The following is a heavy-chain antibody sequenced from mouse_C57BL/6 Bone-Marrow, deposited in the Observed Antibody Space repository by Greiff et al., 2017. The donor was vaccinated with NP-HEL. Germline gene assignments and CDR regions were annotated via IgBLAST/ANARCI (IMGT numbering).Heavy chain of an antibody. V-gene: IGHV1-50*01. J-gene: IGHJ2*01. D-gene: IGHD3-2*02. CDR3: ARGGTAQATLDY. Sequence: QVQLQQPGAELVKPGASVKLSCKASGYTFTSYWMQWVKQRPGQGLEWIGEIDPSDSYTNYNQKFKGKATLTVDTSSSTAYMQLSSLTSEDSAVYYCARGGTAQATLDYWGQGTTLTVSS. CDR2: IDPSDSYT. CDR1: GYTFTSYW.